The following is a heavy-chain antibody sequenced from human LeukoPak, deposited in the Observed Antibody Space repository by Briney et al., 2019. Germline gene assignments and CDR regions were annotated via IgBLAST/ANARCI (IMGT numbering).Heavy chain of an antibody. CDR1: GGTFISYA. J-gene: IGHJ4*02. D-gene: IGHD3-10*01. V-gene: IGHV1-46*03. Sequence: ASVKVSCKASGGTFISYAISWVRQAPGQGLEWMGIINPSGGSTSYAQKFQGRVTMTRDTSTSTVYMELSSLRSEDTAVYYCAKGVAGTMVRGEYYFDHWGQGTLVTVSS. CDR2: INPSGGST. CDR3: AKGVAGTMVRGEYYFDH.